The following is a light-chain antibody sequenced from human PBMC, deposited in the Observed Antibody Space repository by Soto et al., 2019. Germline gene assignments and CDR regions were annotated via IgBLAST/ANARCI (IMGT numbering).Light chain of an antibody. CDR2: GAS. V-gene: IGKV3-15*01. CDR3: QQYNNWPQT. CDR1: QSVSSN. J-gene: IGKJ1*01. Sequence: EIVITQSPATLSVXXGEIATLSCRASQSVSSNLAWYQQKPGQAPRLLIYGASTRATGIPARFSGSGSGTEFTLTISSLQSEDFAVYYCQQYNNWPQTFAQGTKVAIK.